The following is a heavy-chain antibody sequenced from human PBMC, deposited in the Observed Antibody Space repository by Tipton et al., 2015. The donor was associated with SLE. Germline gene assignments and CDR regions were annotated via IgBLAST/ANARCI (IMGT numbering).Heavy chain of an antibody. J-gene: IGHJ6*02. Sequence: LSLTCAVYGGSFSGYYWSWVRQAPGKGLEWVSAISGSGGSTYYADSVKGRFTISRDNSKNTLYLQMNSLRAEDTAVYYCAKEGSGYYYGMDVWGQGTTATVSS. CDR1: GGSFSGYY. CDR3: AKEGSGYYYGMDV. D-gene: IGHD3-10*01. V-gene: IGHV3-23*01. CDR2: ISGSGGST.